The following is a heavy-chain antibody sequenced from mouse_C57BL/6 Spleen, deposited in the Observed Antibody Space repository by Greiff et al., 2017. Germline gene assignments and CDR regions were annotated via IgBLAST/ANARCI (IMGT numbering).Heavy chain of an antibody. V-gene: IGHV1-9*01. CDR2: ILPGSGST. D-gene: IGHD1-1*01. CDR1: GYTFTGYW. CDR3: ARRTDYGSSQFAY. J-gene: IGHJ3*01. Sequence: VQLQQSGAELMKPGASVKLSCKATGYTFTGYWIEWVKQRPGHGLEWIGEILPGSGSTNYNEKFKGKATFTADTSSNTAYMQLSSLTTEDSAIYYCARRTDYGSSQFAYWGQGTLVTVSA.